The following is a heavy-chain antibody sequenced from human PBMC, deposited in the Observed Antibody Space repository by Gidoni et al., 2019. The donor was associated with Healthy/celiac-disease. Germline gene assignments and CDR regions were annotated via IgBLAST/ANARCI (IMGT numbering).Heavy chain of an antibody. CDR1: GYSFTSYW. CDR3: ARQKAVAGLDY. D-gene: IGHD6-19*01. CDR2: ICPGDSDT. J-gene: IGHJ4*02. Sequence: EVQLVQSGAEVKKPGESLKSSCTGSGYSFTSYWIGWVRQMPGKGLEWMGIICPGDSDTRYGPSFQGQVTISANKSISTAYLQWSSLKASDTAMYYCARQKAVAGLDYWGQGTLVTVSS. V-gene: IGHV5-51*01.